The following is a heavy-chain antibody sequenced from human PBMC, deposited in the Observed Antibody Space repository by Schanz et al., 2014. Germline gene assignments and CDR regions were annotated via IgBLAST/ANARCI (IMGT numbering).Heavy chain of an antibody. V-gene: IGHV3-64*04. CDR3: AKNQYDDVDLSSFYFDF. D-gene: IGHD3-10*02. Sequence: VQLVESGGGLVQPGGSLRLSCSASGFTFSIYAMHWVRQAPGKGLEYVSAISHDGYSTYYADSVKGRFTISRDNSKNTLYLQMNSLRAEDTAIYYCAKNQYDDVDLSSFYFDFWGQGPLVTVSS. J-gene: IGHJ4*02. CDR2: ISHDGYST. CDR1: GFTFSIYA.